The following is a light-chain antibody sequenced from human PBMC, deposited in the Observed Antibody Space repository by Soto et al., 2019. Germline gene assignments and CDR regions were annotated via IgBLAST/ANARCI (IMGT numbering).Light chain of an antibody. CDR2: DVS. Sequence: QSVLTQPASVSGSPGQSITISCTGTSSDVGNYNYVSWYQQHPGKAPKLMIYDVSNRPSGVSNRFSGSKSGNTASLTISGLQAEDEADYYCSSYTSSRTLVFGTGTQLTVL. V-gene: IGLV2-14*01. CDR1: SSDVGNYNY. J-gene: IGLJ1*01. CDR3: SSYTSSRTLV.